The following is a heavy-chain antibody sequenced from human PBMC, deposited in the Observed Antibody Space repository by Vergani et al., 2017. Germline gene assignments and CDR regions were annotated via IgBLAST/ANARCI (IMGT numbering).Heavy chain of an antibody. D-gene: IGHD6-13*01. CDR2: INHSGST. CDR1: GGSFSGYY. V-gene: IGHV4-34*01. J-gene: IGHJ6*03. CDR3: ASIGKLEGHYYYYLDV. Sequence: QVQLQQWGAGLLKPSETLSLTCAVYGGSFSGYYWSWIRQPPGKGLEWIGEINHSGSTNYNPSLKSRVTISVDTSKNQFSLKLSSVTAADTAVYYCASIGKLEGHYYYYLDVWGKGTTVTVSS.